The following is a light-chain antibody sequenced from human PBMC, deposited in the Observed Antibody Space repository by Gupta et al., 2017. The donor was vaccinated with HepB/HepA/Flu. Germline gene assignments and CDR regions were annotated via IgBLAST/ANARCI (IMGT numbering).Light chain of an antibody. J-gene: IGKJ1*01. V-gene: IGKV3-15*01. CDR2: SVS. Sequence: EIVMTQSPATLSVSLGERATLSCRASQNIGSDLAWYQQKPGQSPRLLIYSVSTRATGVPARFSGSGSGTEFTVTISRVQSEDFAVYFCQQYNNRPPWTFGQGTRVEIK. CDR1: QNIGSD. CDR3: QQYNNRPPWT.